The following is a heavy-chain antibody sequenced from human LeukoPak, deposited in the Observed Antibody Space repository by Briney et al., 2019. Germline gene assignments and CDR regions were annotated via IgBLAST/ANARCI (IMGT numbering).Heavy chain of an antibody. J-gene: IGHJ3*02. CDR3: ARARGLGNYYDSSGSPRRAFDI. CDR1: GGSISSYY. D-gene: IGHD3-22*01. CDR2: IYYSGST. V-gene: IGHV4-59*01. Sequence: SETPSLTCTVSGGSISSYYWSWIRQPPGKGLEWIGYIYYSGSTNYNPSLKSRVTISVDTSKNQFSLKLSSVTAADTAVYYCARARGLGNYYDSSGSPRRAFDIWGQGTMVTVSS.